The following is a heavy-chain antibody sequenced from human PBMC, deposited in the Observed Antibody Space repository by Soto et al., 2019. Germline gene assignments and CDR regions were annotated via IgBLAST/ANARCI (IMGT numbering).Heavy chain of an antibody. J-gene: IGHJ4*02. Sequence: PSETLSLTCAVYGGSFSGYYWSWIRKPPGKGLEWIGEINHSGSTNYIPSLKSRVTISVDTSKNQFSLKLSSVTAADTAVYYCARLVVVPAATPATETDYWGQGTLVTVSS. D-gene: IGHD2-2*01. CDR3: ARLVVVPAATPATETDY. V-gene: IGHV4-34*01. CDR1: GGSFSGYY. CDR2: INHSGST.